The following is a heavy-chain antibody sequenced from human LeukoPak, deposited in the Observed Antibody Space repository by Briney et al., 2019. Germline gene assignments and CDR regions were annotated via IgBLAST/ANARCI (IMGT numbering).Heavy chain of an antibody. CDR2: ISAYNGNT. Sequence: VASVKVSCKASGYTFTSYGISWVRQAPGQGLEWMGWISAYNGNTNYAQKLQGRVTMTTDTSTSTAYMELRSLRSDDTAVYYCARDRGVGATNWFDPWGQGTLVTVSS. CDR3: ARDRGVGATNWFDP. D-gene: IGHD1-26*01. CDR1: GYTFTSYG. J-gene: IGHJ5*02. V-gene: IGHV1-18*01.